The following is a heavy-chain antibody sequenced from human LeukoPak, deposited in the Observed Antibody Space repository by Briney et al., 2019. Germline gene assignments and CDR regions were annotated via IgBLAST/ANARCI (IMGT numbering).Heavy chain of an antibody. Sequence: HPGGSLRLSCTASGFTFSSYWMSWVRQAPGKGLEWVANIKQDGSEKDYVDSVRGRFTISRDNAKNSLYLQMNSLRAEDTAVYYCARGRVGQGGWYLRGAFDIWGQGTMVTVSS. CDR1: GFTFSSYW. D-gene: IGHD6-19*01. J-gene: IGHJ3*02. CDR2: IKQDGSEK. CDR3: ARGRVGQGGWYLRGAFDI. V-gene: IGHV3-7*01.